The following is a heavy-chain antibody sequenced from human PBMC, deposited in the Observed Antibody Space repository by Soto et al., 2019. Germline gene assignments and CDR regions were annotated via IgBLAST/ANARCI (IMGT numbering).Heavy chain of an antibody. J-gene: IGHJ6*02. CDR2: INPNSGAT. CDR1: GYTFTGYF. Sequence: GASVKVSCKASGYTFTGYFLHWVRQAPGQGLEWMGWINPNSGATNYAQKFQDWVTMTRDTSISTAYMDLSRLKSDDTAVYYCARAPGYYFGSGAYPPHSYYFYAMDLWGQGTKVTVSS. V-gene: IGHV1-2*04. D-gene: IGHD3-10*01. CDR3: ARAPGYYFGSGAYPPHSYYFYAMDL.